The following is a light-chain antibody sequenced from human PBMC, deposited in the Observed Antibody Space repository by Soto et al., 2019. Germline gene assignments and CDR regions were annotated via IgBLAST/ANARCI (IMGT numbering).Light chain of an antibody. CDR1: QSVSSSY. Sequence: IVLTQSPGTLSLSPWERATLSCRASQSVSSSYLAWYQQKPGQAPRLLIYDASNRATGIPARFSGSGSGTDFTLTISSLEPEDFAVYYCQQRSNWLWTFGQGTKVDI. V-gene: IGKV3-11*01. CDR3: QQRSNWLWT. J-gene: IGKJ1*01. CDR2: DAS.